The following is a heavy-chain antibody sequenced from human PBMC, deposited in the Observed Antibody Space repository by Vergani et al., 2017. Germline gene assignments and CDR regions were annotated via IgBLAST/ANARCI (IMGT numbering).Heavy chain of an antibody. Sequence: QVQLQESGPGLVKPSETLSLTCTVSCGSIGSGFYWAWIRQSPGEGLQWLTSIHNRGKTYHNPSLKSRVSVFLDTSKNRFSLNLTSVTATDTAVYYCARDRTLDAFDIWGQGTMVTVSS. CDR2: IHNRGKT. V-gene: IGHV4-38-2*02. CDR1: CGSIGSGFY. J-gene: IGHJ3*02. CDR3: ARDRTLDAFDI.